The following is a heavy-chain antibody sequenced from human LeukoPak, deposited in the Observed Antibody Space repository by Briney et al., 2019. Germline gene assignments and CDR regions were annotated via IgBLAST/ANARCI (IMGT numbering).Heavy chain of an antibody. CDR1: GFTFSRYW. J-gene: IGHJ5*02. D-gene: IGHD3-3*01. CDR2: IKQDGSEK. V-gene: IGHV3-7*01. CDR3: ARDFADWFDP. Sequence: GASLRLSCAASGFTFSRYWMSWIRQAPAQGLEWVANIKQDGSEKYYVDSVESRFTISRDNAKNSLYLQMNSLRAEDTAVYYCARDFADWFDPWGQGTLVTVSS.